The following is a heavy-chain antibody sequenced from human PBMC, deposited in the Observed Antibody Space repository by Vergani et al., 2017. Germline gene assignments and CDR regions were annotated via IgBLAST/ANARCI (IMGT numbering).Heavy chain of an antibody. CDR1: GFTFSSYD. CDR3: ARVANPGIAAFDY. Sequence: EVQLLESGGGLVQPGGSLRLSCAASGFTFSSYDMHWVRQATGKGLEWVSAIGTAGDTYYPGSVKGRFTISRENAKNSLYLQMNSLRAEDTAVYYCARVANPGIAAFDYWGQGTLVTVSS. V-gene: IGHV3-13*01. D-gene: IGHD6-13*01. J-gene: IGHJ4*02. CDR2: IGTAGDT.